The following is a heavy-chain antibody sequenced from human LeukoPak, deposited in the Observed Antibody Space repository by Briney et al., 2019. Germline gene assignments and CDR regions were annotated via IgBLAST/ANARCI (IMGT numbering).Heavy chain of an antibody. V-gene: IGHV4-39*07. CDR3: AREHFGLLWFGELSGGWFDP. D-gene: IGHD3-10*01. J-gene: IGHJ5*02. CDR1: GGSISSSSYY. Sequence: SETLSLTCTVSGGSISSSSYYWGWIRQPPGKGLEWIGSIYYSGSTYYNPSLKSRVTISVDTSKNQFSLKLSSVTAADTAVYYCAREHFGLLWFGELSGGWFDPWGQGTLVTVSS. CDR2: IYYSGST.